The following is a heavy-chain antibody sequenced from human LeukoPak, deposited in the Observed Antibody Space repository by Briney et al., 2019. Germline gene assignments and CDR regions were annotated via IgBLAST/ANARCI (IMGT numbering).Heavy chain of an antibody. CDR1: GFTSSSYA. CDR2: ISSNGGST. J-gene: IGHJ4*02. V-gene: IGHV3-64*01. Sequence: GGSPRLSCAASGFTSSSYAMHWVRQAPGKGLEYVSAISSNGGSTYYANSVKGRFTISRDNSKNTLYLQMGSLRAEDMAVYYCARGYCSSTSCGVNYWGQGTLVTVSS. D-gene: IGHD2-2*01. CDR3: ARGYCSSTSCGVNY.